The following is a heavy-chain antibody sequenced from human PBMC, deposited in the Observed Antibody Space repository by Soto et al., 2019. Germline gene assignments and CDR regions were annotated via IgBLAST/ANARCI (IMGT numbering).Heavy chain of an antibody. Sequence: GGSLRLSCAASGFSFNIYAMSWVRQAPGKGLEWVSGISGSGDRTHYVDSVKGRFTISRDNVKNTLYLQMNSLRAEDTAVYYCAKASTYEYVWGSFRYYFDHWGQGALVTVSS. CDR2: ISGSGDRT. D-gene: IGHD3-16*02. V-gene: IGHV3-23*01. CDR1: GFSFNIYA. J-gene: IGHJ4*02. CDR3: AKASTYEYVWGSFRYYFDH.